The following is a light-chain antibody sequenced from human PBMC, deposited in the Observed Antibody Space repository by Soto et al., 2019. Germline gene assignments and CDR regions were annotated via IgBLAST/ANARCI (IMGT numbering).Light chain of an antibody. CDR1: QSVSSSY. J-gene: IGKJ4*01. V-gene: IGKV3D-7*01. Sequence: EIVLTQSPGTLSLSPGERATLSCRASQSVSSSYLSWYQRKPGQAPRLPIYGASTRATGIPARFSGSGSGTDFTLTISSLQPEDFAVYYCQQDYNFPLTFGGGTKVDIK. CDR2: GAS. CDR3: QQDYNFPLT.